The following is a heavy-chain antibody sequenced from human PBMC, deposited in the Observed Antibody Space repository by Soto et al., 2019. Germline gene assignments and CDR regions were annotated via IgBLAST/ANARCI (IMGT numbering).Heavy chain of an antibody. CDR3: ARGTLLTRITGTTGGIAY. V-gene: IGHV1-2*02. CDR2: INPNSGGT. Sequence: ASVKVSCKVSGYTFTGYYMHWVRQAPGQGLEWMGWINPNSGGTNYAQKFQGRVTMTRDTSISTAYMELSRLRSDDTAVYYCARGTLLTRITGTTGGIAYSGKGPLVSVSS. D-gene: IGHD1-20*01. CDR1: GYTFTGYY. J-gene: IGHJ4*02.